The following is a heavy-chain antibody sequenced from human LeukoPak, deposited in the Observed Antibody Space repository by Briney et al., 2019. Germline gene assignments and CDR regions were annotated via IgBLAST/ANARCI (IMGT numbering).Heavy chain of an antibody. D-gene: IGHD3-16*02. CDR2: IYYSGST. V-gene: IGHV4-39*01. CDR1: GGSISSSSYY. J-gene: IGHJ4*02. Sequence: SETLSLTCTVSGGSISSSSYYWGWIRLRPGKGLEWIGSIYYSGSTYYNPSLKSRVTISVDTSKNQFSLKLSSVTAADTAVYYCAKGTYDYVWGSYRFPWAYYFDYWGQGTLVTVSS. CDR3: AKGTYDYVWGSYRFPWAYYFDY.